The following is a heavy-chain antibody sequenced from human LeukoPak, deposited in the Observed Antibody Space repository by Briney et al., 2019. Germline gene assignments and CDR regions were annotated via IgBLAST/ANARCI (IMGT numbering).Heavy chain of an antibody. CDR2: INHSGST. CDR3: ARGRSKWLVAL. D-gene: IGHD6-19*01. J-gene: IGHJ4*02. Sequence: PSETLSLTCTVSGGSISDGVYYWNWIRQPPGKGLEWIGEINHSGSTNYNPSLKSRVTISVDTSKNQFSLKLSSVTAADTAVYYCARGRSKWLVALWGQGTLVTVSS. V-gene: IGHV4-34*01. CDR1: GGSISDGVYY.